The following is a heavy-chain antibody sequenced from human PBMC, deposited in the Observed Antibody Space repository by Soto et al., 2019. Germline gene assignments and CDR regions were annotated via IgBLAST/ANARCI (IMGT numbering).Heavy chain of an antibody. J-gene: IGHJ5*02. CDR2: ISPNNGDT. Sequence: QVQLVQSGAEVKKPGASVKVSCRTSGYTFTDYYIHWVRQAPGAALEWMGSISPNNGDTHYAQRFQGRITLTTDTSPETAYMETDGLTFVDTAISFFPGSGDRCNSPARIAPLGQSAVVTVSS. CDR1: GYTFTDYY. CDR3: PGSGDRCNSPARIAP. V-gene: IGHV1-2*02. D-gene: IGHD3-10*01.